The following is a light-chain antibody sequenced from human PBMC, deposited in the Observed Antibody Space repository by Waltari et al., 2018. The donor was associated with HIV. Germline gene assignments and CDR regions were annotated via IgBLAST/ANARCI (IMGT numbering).Light chain of an antibody. V-gene: IGKV3-20*01. CDR3: QQFYRPPYA. J-gene: IGKJ2*01. CDR1: QSVRSGY. CDR2: GES. Sequence: EIVLTQSPGILSLFPGERATLSCRASQSVRSGYLAWYQHKPGQAPRLLIYGESSRATGIPDRFSGSGSGTDFTLSINRLEPEDFAVYFCQQFYRPPYAFGQGTKLEIK.